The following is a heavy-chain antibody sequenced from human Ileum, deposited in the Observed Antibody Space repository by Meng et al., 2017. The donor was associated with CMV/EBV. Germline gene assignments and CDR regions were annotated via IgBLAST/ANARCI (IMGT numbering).Heavy chain of an antibody. CDR1: GFTLSSYE. CDR2: ISATKYNTI. D-gene: IGHD2-2*01. CDR3: ARTPVACSSSSCYSSDY. J-gene: IGHJ4*02. Sequence: GESLKISCAVSGFTLSSYEMMWIRQAPGKGLEWVSYISATKYNTIYYADSVRGRFTISRDNAKNTLHLKMNTLRVEDTAVYDGARTPVACSSSSCYSSDYWGQGTLVTVSS. V-gene: IGHV3-48*03.